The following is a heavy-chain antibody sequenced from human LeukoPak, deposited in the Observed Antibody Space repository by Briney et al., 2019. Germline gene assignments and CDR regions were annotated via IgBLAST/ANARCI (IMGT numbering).Heavy chain of an antibody. V-gene: IGHV3-23*01. CDR3: AKDLGLVGTYKVSSFDY. J-gene: IGHJ4*02. D-gene: IGHD6-19*01. Sequence: GGSLRLSCAASGFTFSSYAMSWVRQAPGKGLEWVSAISGSGGSTYYADSVKGRFTISRDNSKNTLYLQMNSLRAEDTAVYYCAKDLGLVGTYKVSSFDYWGQGTLVTVSS. CDR1: GFTFSSYA. CDR2: ISGSGGST.